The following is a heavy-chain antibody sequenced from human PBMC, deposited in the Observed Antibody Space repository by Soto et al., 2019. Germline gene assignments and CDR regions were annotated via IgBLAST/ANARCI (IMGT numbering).Heavy chain of an antibody. V-gene: IGHV4-59*01. CDR3: ARIYCGGDCYTNWYFDL. CDR2: ISYSGST. CDR1: GGSISSYY. J-gene: IGHJ2*01. D-gene: IGHD2-21*02. Sequence: QVQLQESGPGLVKPSETLSLTCTVSGGSISSYYWSWIRQPPGKGLEWIGYISYSGSTNYNPSLKSRVTISVDTSKRQFSLNLSSVTAADTAVYYCARIYCGGDCYTNWYFDLWGRGTLVTVSS.